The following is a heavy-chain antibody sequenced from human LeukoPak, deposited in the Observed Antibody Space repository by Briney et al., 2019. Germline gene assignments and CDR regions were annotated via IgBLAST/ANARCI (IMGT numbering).Heavy chain of an antibody. CDR1: GFTFSSYG. CDR2: IRYDGSKK. Sequence: GGSLRLSCAASGFTFSSYGIHWIRQAPGKGLEWVAFIRYDGSKKFYSDSVKGRFTISRDNSKNTLYLQMNSLRTEDTAVYFCAKDRPPQYDSGTYSDYWGQGTLVTVSS. V-gene: IGHV3-30*02. J-gene: IGHJ4*02. D-gene: IGHD3-10*01. CDR3: AKDRPPQYDSGTYSDY.